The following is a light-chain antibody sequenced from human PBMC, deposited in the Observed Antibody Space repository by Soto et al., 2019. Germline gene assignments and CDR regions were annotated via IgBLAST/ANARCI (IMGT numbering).Light chain of an antibody. CDR2: DVS. Sequence: QSVLTQPASVSGSPGQSITISCTGTSSDVGGYNYVSWYQQHPGKAPKFMIYDVSNRPSGVSNRFSGSKSGNTASLTISGLQAEDEADYYCSSYTTSNPRQRVFGTGTKLTVL. J-gene: IGLJ1*01. CDR1: SSDVGGYNY. CDR3: SSYTTSNPRQRV. V-gene: IGLV2-14*01.